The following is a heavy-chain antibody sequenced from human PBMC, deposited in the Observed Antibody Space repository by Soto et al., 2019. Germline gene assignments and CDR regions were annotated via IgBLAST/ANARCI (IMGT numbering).Heavy chain of an antibody. V-gene: IGHV3-23*01. CDR1: GFTFNSFA. Sequence: EVQLLESGGGLVQPGGSLRLSCAASGFTFNSFAMSWVRQAPGKGLEWVSGISSSGVSTFYADSVKGRFTISRDNSKNTLYLQMNSLRAEDTAVYYCARGGLSVLYIYYWCQGTLVTVS. CDR3: ARGGLSVLYIYY. CDR2: ISSSGVST. D-gene: IGHD2-8*02. J-gene: IGHJ4*02.